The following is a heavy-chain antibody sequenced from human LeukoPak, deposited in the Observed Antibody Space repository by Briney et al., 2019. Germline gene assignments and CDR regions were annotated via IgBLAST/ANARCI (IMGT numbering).Heavy chain of an antibody. CDR1: GFTFSSYW. D-gene: IGHD3-3*01. V-gene: IGHV3-7*01. Sequence: TGGSLRLSCAASGFTFSSYWMSWVRQAPGKGLEWVANIKQDGSEKYYVDSVKGRFTISRDNAKNSLYLQMNSLRAEDTAVYYCARTKYYDFWSGYYKCYFDYWGQGTLVTVSS. CDR3: ARTKYYDFWSGYYKCYFDY. J-gene: IGHJ4*02. CDR2: IKQDGSEK.